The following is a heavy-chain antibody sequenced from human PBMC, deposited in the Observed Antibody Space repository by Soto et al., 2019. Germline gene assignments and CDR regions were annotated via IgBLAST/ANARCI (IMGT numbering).Heavy chain of an antibody. D-gene: IGHD6-13*01. CDR1: GFTFSGYA. V-gene: IGHV3-73*01. J-gene: IGHJ5*02. CDR2: IRSKANSNAT. CDR3: TRTSYSSSWP. Sequence: GGSLRLSCAASGFTFSGYAMHWVRQASGKGLEWVGRIRSKANSNATAYAASVKGRFTISRDDSKNTAYLQMNSLKTEDTAVYYCTRTSYSSSWPWGQGTLVTVSS.